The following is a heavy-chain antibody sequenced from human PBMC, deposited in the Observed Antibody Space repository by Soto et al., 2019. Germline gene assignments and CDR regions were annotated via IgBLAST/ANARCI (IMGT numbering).Heavy chain of an antibody. J-gene: IGHJ4*02. CDR1: GGTFSSYA. CDR2: IIPIFGTA. V-gene: IGHV1-69*13. D-gene: IGHD3-22*01. Sequence: ASVKVSCKASGGTFSSYAISWVRQAPGQGLEWMGGIIPIFGTANYAQKFQGRVTINADESTSTAYMELSSLRSEDTAVYYCASYAPMDSSGYYYSFDYWGQGTLVTVSS. CDR3: ASYAPMDSSGYYYSFDY.